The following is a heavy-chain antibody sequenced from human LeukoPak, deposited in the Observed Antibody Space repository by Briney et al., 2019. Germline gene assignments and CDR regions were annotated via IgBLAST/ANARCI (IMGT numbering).Heavy chain of an antibody. V-gene: IGHV4-59*01. CDR3: ARGPDGYNWAFDY. Sequence: PSETLSLTCTVSGGSISSYYWSWIRQPPGKGLEWIGYIYYSGSTNYNPSLKSRVTISVDTSKNQFSLKLSSVTAADTAVYYCARGPDGYNWAFDYWAREPWSPSPQ. D-gene: IGHD5-24*01. CDR2: IYYSGST. J-gene: IGHJ4*02. CDR1: GGSISSYY.